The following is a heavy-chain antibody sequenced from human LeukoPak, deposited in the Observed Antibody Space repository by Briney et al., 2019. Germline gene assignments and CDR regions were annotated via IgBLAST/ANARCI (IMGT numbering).Heavy chain of an antibody. J-gene: IGHJ4*02. Sequence: SETLSLTCTVSGGSISPYYWSWIRQPPGKGLEWIGEINHSGSTNYNPSLKSRVTISVDTSKNQFSLKLSSVTAADTAVYYCASSRSGSYYRFDYWGQGTLVTVSS. D-gene: IGHD1-26*01. CDR1: GGSISPYY. CDR3: ASSRSGSYYRFDY. V-gene: IGHV4-34*01. CDR2: INHSGST.